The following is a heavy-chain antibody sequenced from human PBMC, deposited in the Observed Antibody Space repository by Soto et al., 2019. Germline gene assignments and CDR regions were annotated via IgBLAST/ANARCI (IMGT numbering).Heavy chain of an antibody. CDR3: ATYPRPYKWTDI. CDR2: IDPIVDTS. V-gene: IGHV1-69*06. Sequence: QVRLEQSGAEVKKPGSSVRVSCQASGGALTSYPIHWVRQAPGQGLEWMGVIDPIVDTSNLAENFKTRLTLTADTSTKTVYMDLTSMRSDDTAIYFCATYPRPYKWTDIWGRGTQLTVSS. J-gene: IGHJ4*02. D-gene: IGHD1-20*01. CDR1: GGALTSYP.